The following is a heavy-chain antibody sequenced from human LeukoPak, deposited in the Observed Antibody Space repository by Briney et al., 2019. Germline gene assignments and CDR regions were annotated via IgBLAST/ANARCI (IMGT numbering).Heavy chain of an antibody. J-gene: IGHJ5*02. CDR1: GGSFSGYY. CDR3: ARNKGRYGSGRVHFDP. D-gene: IGHD3-10*01. CDR2: INHSGRT. V-gene: IGHV4-34*01. Sequence: PSETLSLTCAVYGGSFSGYYWSWIRQPPGKGLEWIGEINHSGRTNYNPSLKSRVTISVDTSKNQLSLKLSSVTAADTAVYYCARNKGRYGSGRVHFDPWGQGTLVTVSS.